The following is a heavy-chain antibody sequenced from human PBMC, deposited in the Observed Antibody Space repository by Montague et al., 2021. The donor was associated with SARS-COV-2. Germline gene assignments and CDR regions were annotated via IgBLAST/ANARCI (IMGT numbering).Heavy chain of an antibody. V-gene: IGHV4-39*01. J-gene: IGHJ4*02. CDR2: IYYSGST. D-gene: IGHD3-22*01. Sequence: SETLSLTCTVSGGSISSSSYDWGWIRQPPGKGLEWIGSIYYSGSTYYNPSLKSRVTISVDTSKNQFSLKLSSVTAADTAVYYCARQSPVTMIVVVISGRFDYWGQGTLVTVSS. CDR1: GGSISSSSYD. CDR3: ARQSPVTMIVVVISGRFDY.